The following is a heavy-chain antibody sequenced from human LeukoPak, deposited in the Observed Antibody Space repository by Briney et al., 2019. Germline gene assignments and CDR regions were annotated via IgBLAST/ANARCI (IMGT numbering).Heavy chain of an antibody. J-gene: IGHJ4*02. CDR3: ARVADVDWYSSGGLLDY. D-gene: IGHD6-19*01. Sequence: GASVKVSCKASGYTFTSYGISWVRQAPGQGLEWMGWISAYNGNTNYAQKLQGRVTMTTDTSTSTAYMELRSLGSDDTAVYYCARVADVDWYSSGGLLDYWGQGTLVTVSS. CDR2: ISAYNGNT. V-gene: IGHV1-18*01. CDR1: GYTFTSYG.